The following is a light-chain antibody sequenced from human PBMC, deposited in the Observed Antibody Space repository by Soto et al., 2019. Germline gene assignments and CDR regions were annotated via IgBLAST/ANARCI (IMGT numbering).Light chain of an antibody. CDR2: GAS. J-gene: IGKJ2*01. CDR1: QTVTNNY. Sequence: EIVLTQSPGTLSLSPGERATLSCRASQTVTNNYLAWYQQKPGQATRLVMSGASNRATGIPDRFSGGGSETDFTLTISRLEPEDFAVYYCQQYDSSYTFGQGTKLEIK. CDR3: QQYDSSYT. V-gene: IGKV3-20*01.